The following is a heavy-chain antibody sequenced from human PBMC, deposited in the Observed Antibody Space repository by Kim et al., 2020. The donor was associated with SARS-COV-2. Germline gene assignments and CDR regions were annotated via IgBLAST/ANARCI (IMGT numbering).Heavy chain of an antibody. V-gene: IGHV4-39*01. J-gene: IGHJ4*02. D-gene: IGHD3-10*01. CDR1: GGSISSSSYY. CDR2: IYYSGST. CDR3: AGGGGRITMVRGVPPPDY. Sequence: SETLSLTCTVSGGSISSSSYYWGWIRQPPGKGLEWIGSIYYSGSTYYNPSLKSRVTISVDTSKNQFSLKLSSVTAADTAVYYCAGGGGRITMVRGVPPPDYWGQGTLVTVSS.